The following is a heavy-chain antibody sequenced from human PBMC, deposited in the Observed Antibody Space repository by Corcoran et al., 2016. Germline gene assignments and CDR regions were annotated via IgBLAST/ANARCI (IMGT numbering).Heavy chain of an antibody. J-gene: IGHJ4*02. D-gene: IGHD2-2*01. Sequence: EVQLVQSGAEVKKPGASLKISCKGSGYSFTSYWIGWVRQMPGKGLEWMGIIYHGDSDNRYSPSFQGQVTISADKSISSAYLQWSSLQASDTAMYYWAGPTCCSTTTRDVEYWGQRSLHT. V-gene: IGHV5-51*01. CDR3: AGPTCCSTTTRDVEY. CDR2: IYHGDSDN. CDR1: GYSFTSYW.